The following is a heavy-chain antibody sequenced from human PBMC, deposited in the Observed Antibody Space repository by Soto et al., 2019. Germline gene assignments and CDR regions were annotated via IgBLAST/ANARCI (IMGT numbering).Heavy chain of an antibody. CDR2: INPNSGGT. Sequence: GASVKVSCKAPGYTFTGYYMHWVRQAPGQGLEWMGWINPNSGGTNYAQKFQGWVTMTRDTSISTAYMELSRLRSDDTAVYYCARGGDLLYYGMDVWGQGTTVTVSS. CDR3: ARGGDLLYYGMDV. CDR1: GYTFTGYY. V-gene: IGHV1-2*04. J-gene: IGHJ6*02. D-gene: IGHD2-21*02.